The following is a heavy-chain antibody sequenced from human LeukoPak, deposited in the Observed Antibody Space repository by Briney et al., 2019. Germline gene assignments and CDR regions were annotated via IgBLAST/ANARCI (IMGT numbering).Heavy chain of an antibody. CDR3: ASGSAVAAAGDY. D-gene: IGHD6-13*01. CDR1: GGSISSNY. J-gene: IGHJ4*02. V-gene: IGHV4-59*01. CDR2: IYYSGST. Sequence: SETLSLTCTVSGGSISSNYGNWIRQPPGKGLEWIGYIYYSGSTNYNPSLKSRVTISVDTSKSQFSLRLTFVTAADTAVYYCASGSAVAAAGDYWGQGTLVTVSS.